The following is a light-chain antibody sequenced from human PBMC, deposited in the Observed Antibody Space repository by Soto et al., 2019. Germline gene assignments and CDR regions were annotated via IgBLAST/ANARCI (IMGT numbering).Light chain of an antibody. Sequence: EIVRAQSPVTLSVSPGERAILSCRASQNVDTHLAWYQQKPGQAPRLLIYDLSTRATGVPARFGGSGSGTEFTLTISGLQSEDFALYYCQHYHNWPYTFGQGTRLEIK. CDR3: QHYHNWPYT. CDR1: QNVDTH. CDR2: DLS. J-gene: IGKJ2*01. V-gene: IGKV3-15*01.